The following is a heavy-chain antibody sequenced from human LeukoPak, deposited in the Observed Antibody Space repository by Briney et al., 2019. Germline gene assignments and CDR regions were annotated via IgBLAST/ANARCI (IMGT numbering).Heavy chain of an antibody. V-gene: IGHV3-23*01. CDR1: GFTFSSYE. Sequence: PGGSLRLSCAASGFTFSSYETNWVRQAPGKGLEWVSAISGSGGSTYYADSVKGRFTISRDNSKNTLYLQMNSLRAEDTAVYYCAKRWTSESSGWYVHYWGQGTLVTVSS. J-gene: IGHJ4*02. CDR2: ISGSGGST. D-gene: IGHD6-19*01. CDR3: AKRWTSESSGWYVHY.